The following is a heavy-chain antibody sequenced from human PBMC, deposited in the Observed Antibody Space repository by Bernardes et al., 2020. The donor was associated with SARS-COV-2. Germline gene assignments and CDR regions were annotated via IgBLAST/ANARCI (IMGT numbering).Heavy chain of an antibody. CDR3: ARDFPTMTIITTWFDP. CDR1: GFIFSSYG. V-gene: IGHV3-33*01. CDR2: IWYDGSNK. D-gene: IGHD4-4*01. J-gene: IGHJ5*02. Sequence: GGSLRLSCAASGFIFSSYGMHWVRQAPGKGLEWVAVIWYDGSNKHYADSVKGRFTISRDNLRNTLYLEMNSLRAEDTAVYYCARDFPTMTIITTWFDPWGQGTLVTVSS.